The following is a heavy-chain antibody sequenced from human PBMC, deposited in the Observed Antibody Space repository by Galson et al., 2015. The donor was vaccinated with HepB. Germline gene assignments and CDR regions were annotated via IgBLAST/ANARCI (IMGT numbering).Heavy chain of an antibody. V-gene: IGHV1-46*03. D-gene: IGHD6-13*01. CDR1: GYTFTGYY. CDR2: INPSGGST. CDR3: ASGLDIAAADNYYYGMDV. Sequence: SVKVSCKASGYTFTGYYMHWVRQAPGQGLEWMGIINPSGGSTSYAQKFQGRVTMTRDTSTSTVYMELSSLRSEDTAVYYCASGLDIAAADNYYYGMDVWGQGTTVTVSS. J-gene: IGHJ6*02.